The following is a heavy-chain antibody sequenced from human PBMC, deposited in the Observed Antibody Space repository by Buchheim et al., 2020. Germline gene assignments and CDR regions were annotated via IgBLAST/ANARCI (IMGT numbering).Heavy chain of an antibody. D-gene: IGHD2/OR15-2a*01. V-gene: IGHV3-30*18. CDR2: ISYDGSVD. CDR3: TKEPLVNTGYYYPH. Sequence: QVQLVESGGGVVQPGRSLRLSCAASGFIFSNFGMHWVRRAPGKGLEWVAVISYDGSVDYHAASVKGRFTISSDNSKNTMWLQMNSLRPEDTAVYYCTKEPLVNTGYYYPHWGQGTL. J-gene: IGHJ4*02. CDR1: GFIFSNFG.